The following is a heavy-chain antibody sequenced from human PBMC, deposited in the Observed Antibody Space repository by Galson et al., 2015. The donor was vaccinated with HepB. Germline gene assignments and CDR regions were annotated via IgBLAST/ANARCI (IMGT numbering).Heavy chain of an antibody. CDR2: INSDGSST. Sequence: SLRLSCAASGFTFSSYWMHWVRQAPGKGLVWVSRINSDGSSTSYADSVKGRFTISRDNAKNTLYLQMNSLRAEDTAVYYCARGRDSSGYYFVFDYWGQGTLVTVSS. CDR3: ARGRDSSGYYFVFDY. CDR1: GFTFSSYW. J-gene: IGHJ4*02. V-gene: IGHV3-74*01. D-gene: IGHD3-22*01.